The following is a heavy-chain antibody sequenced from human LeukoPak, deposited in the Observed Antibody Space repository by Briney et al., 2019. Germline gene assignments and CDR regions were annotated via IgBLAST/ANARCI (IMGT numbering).Heavy chain of an antibody. CDR3: ATGERDTAMANFDY. V-gene: IGHV1-24*01. Sequence: ASVTVSCKVSGYTLTELSMHWVRQAPGKGLEWMGGFDPEDGETIYAQKFQGRVTMTEDTSTDTAYMELSSLRSEDTAVYYCATGERDTAMANFDYWGQGTLVTVSS. J-gene: IGHJ4*02. CDR1: GYTLTELS. CDR2: FDPEDGET. D-gene: IGHD5-18*01.